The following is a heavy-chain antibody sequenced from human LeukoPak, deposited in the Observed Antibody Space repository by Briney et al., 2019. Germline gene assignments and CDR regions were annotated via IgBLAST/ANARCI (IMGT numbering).Heavy chain of an antibody. Sequence: ASVKVSCKASGYTFTGFYIHWVRQAPGQGVEGMGWLNPNSGGTNSAQKFQDRVTMTRDTSISTAYMELSSLKSDDTAVYYCARPLTTSGWYFDLWGRGTLVTVSS. CDR1: GYTFTGFY. D-gene: IGHD1-14*01. V-gene: IGHV1-2*02. J-gene: IGHJ2*01. CDR3: ARPLTTSGWYFDL. CDR2: LNPNSGGT.